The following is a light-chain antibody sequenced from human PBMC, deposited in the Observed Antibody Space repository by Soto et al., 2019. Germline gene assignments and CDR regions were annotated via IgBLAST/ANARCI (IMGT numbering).Light chain of an antibody. CDR3: QQYNSYSYT. CDR2: KAS. CDR1: QSISCC. Sequence: DIQMTQSPSTLYASLGDIVTITCRASQSISCCLAWYQQKPWKAAKLLIYKASSLESGVPSRFSGSGSGSEFALTRSSLQPDDFAPYYCQQYNSYSYTVGEGTKLEI. V-gene: IGKV1-5*03. J-gene: IGKJ2*01.